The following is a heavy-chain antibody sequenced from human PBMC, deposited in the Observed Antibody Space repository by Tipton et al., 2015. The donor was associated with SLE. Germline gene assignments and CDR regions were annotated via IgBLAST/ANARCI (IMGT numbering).Heavy chain of an antibody. CDR2: INSDGSST. D-gene: IGHD2-15*01. J-gene: IGHJ4*02. V-gene: IGHV3-74*01. Sequence: SLRLSCAASGFTFSSYWMHWVRQAPGKGLVWVSRINSDGSSTSYADSVKGRFTISRDNAKNTLYLQMNSLRAEDTAVYYCARFPGGGYYFDYWGQGTLVTVPS. CDR3: ARFPGGGYYFDY. CDR1: GFTFSSYW.